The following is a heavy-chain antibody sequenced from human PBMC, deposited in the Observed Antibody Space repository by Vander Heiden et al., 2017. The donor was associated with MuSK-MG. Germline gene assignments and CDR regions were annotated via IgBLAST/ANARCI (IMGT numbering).Heavy chain of an antibody. D-gene: IGHD2-15*01. J-gene: IGHJ4*02. CDR3: VRDAGYCSGGACLPLDY. CDR1: GFTFRTYS. Sequence: VQLVESGGGLVQPGGSLRLSCAASGFTFRTYSMHRVRQAPGKGLEWVSYISSSSRTIYDADSVKGRFTISRDNAKKSLYLQMNSLRAEDTAVYSCVRDAGYCSGGACLPLDYWGQGTLVTVSS. CDR2: ISSSSRTI. V-gene: IGHV3-48*01.